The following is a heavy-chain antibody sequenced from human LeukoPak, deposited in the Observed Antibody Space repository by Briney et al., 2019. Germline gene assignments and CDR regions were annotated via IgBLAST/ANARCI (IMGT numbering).Heavy chain of an antibody. CDR2: IYPRDGST. J-gene: IGHJ4*02. Sequence: ASVKVSCKPSGYNFNSHHVHWVRQAPGQGLEWMGMIYPRDGSTSYAQKFQGRVTVTRDTSTSTVHMELSGLRSEDTAVYYCARDQEAFDYWGQGTLVTVSS. CDR1: GYNFNSHH. V-gene: IGHV1-46*02. CDR3: ARDQEAFDY.